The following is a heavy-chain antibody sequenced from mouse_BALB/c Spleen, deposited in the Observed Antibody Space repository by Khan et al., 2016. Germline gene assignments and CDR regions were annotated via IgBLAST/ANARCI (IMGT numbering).Heavy chain of an antibody. D-gene: IGHD2-2*01. CDR3: ARFYYGYIIDH. Sequence: QIQLVQSGPELKKPGETVKISCKASGYTFTNYGMNWVMQAPGKGLKWMGWINTYTGEPTYADDFKGRFVLSLETSASTAYLQIKNLKNEDTATYFWARFYYGYIIDHWGQGTTFTVSS. CDR2: INTYTGEP. CDR1: GYTFTNYG. V-gene: IGHV9-3-1*01. J-gene: IGHJ2*01.